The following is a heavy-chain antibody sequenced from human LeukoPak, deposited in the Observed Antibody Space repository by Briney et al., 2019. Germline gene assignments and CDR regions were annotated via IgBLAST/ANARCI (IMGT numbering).Heavy chain of an antibody. CDR3: TSPPPVAVAGTEDYYYYGMDV. D-gene: IGHD6-19*01. CDR1: GFTFSGSA. CDR2: IRSKANSYAT. V-gene: IGHV3-73*01. Sequence: PGGSLRLSCAASGFTFSGSAMHWVRQASGKGLEWVGRIRSKANSYATAYAASVKGRFTISRDDSKNTAYLQMNSLKTEDTAVYYCTSPPPVAVAGTEDYYYYGMDVWGQGTTVTVSS. J-gene: IGHJ6*02.